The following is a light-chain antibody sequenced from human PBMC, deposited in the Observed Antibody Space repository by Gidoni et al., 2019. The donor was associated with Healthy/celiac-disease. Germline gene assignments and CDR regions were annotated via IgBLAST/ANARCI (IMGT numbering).Light chain of an antibody. Sequence: DIQMTPSPSSLSASVGDRVTITCRASQSISSYLNWYQQKPGKAPKLLIYAASSLQSGVPSRFSGSGSGTDFTLTISSLQPADFATYYCQQSYSTPPFTFGPGTRVDIK. CDR2: AAS. CDR1: QSISSY. CDR3: QQSYSTPPFT. V-gene: IGKV1-39*01. J-gene: IGKJ3*01.